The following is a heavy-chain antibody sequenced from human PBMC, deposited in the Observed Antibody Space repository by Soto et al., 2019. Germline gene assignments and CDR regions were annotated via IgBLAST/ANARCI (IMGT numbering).Heavy chain of an antibody. CDR3: AREKNYYDSSGYSPNAPDS. CDR2: MNPNSGNT. J-gene: IGHJ5*01. D-gene: IGHD3-22*01. CDR1: GYPFTSYD. V-gene: IGHV1-8*01. Sequence: ASVKVSCKASGYPFTSYDINWVRQATGQGLEWMGWMNPNSGNTGYAQKFQGRVTMTRNTSISTAYMELSSLRSDDTAVYYCAREKNYYDSSGYSPNAPDSWGQGTLVTVSS.